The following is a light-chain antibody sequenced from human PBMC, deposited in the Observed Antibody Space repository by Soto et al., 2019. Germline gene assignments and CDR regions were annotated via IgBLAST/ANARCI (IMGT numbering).Light chain of an antibody. CDR3: TSFTNTNTPVV. CDR1: SSDVGGYNY. CDR2: EVN. Sequence: QSALTQPASVSGSLGQSITISCTGTSSDVGGYNYVSWYQQHPGKAPKLMLYEVNSRPSGVSSRFSGSKSGNTASLTISGLQAEDEADYYCTSFTNTNTPVVFGGGTKVTVL. J-gene: IGLJ2*01. V-gene: IGLV2-14*03.